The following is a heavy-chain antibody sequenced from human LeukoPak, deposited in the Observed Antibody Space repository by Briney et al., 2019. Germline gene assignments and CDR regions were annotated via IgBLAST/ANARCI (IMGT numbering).Heavy chain of an antibody. CDR2: IKRKNDGGIT. J-gene: IGHJ6*02. CDR1: GFTFNNAW. D-gene: IGHD2-2*01. CDR3: ATDTHCSTIGCRGPNYYYGLDV. V-gene: IGHV3-15*01. Sequence: GGSLRLSCAASGFTFNNAWVRWVRQAPGKGLEWVGRIKRKNDGGITDYAATMKGRFTISRDDSKNTVYLEINSLKTEDTAVYYCATDTHCSTIGCRGPNYYYGLDVWGQGTTVTVSS.